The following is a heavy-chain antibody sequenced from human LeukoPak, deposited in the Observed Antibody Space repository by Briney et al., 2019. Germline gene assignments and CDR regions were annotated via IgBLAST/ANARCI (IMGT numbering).Heavy chain of an antibody. CDR1: GGSFSGYY. V-gene: IGHV4-34*01. CDR3: ARLYTSDIKYDY. D-gene: IGHD6-6*01. Sequence: PSETLSLTCAVYGGSFSGYYWSWIRQPPGKGLEWIGQINHSGSTNYNPSLKSRVTISVDTSKNQFSLKLTSVTAADTAVYYCARLYTSDIKYDYWGQGTLVNVSS. J-gene: IGHJ4*02. CDR2: INHSGST.